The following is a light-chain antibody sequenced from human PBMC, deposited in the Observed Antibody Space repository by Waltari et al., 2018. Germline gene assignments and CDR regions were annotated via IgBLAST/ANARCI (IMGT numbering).Light chain of an antibody. CDR2: EAT. J-gene: IGLJ3*02. V-gene: IGLV2-23*01. Sequence: QSALTQPASVSGSPGQSITISCTGTSSDVGGSDLVSWYQHHPGKAPTLIIYEATKRPAWVSDRFSASKSDNTASLTISVLQADDEANYYCCSYAGSSTYVLFGGGTRLTVL. CDR3: CSYAGSSTYVL. CDR1: SSDVGGSDL.